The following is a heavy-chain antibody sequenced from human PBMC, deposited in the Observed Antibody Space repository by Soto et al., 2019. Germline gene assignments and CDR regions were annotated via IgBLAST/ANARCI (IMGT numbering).Heavy chain of an antibody. D-gene: IGHD3-10*01. J-gene: IGHJ4*02. Sequence: VASVKVSCKASGGTFSSYAISWVRQAPGQGLEWMGGIIPIFGTANYAQKFQGRVTITADESTSTAYMELSSLRSEDTAVYYCARDSNYGSGSYYSLFDYWGQGTLVTVS. CDR1: GGTFSSYA. CDR2: IIPIFGTA. CDR3: ARDSNYGSGSYYSLFDY. V-gene: IGHV1-69*13.